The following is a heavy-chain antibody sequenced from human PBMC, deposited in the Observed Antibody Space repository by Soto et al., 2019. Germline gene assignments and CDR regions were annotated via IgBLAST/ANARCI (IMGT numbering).Heavy chain of an antibody. V-gene: IGHV3-23*01. CDR3: AKRRGAGGHFDY. D-gene: IGHD2-15*01. CDR2: VSSGGST. CDR1: GFTFTSYA. J-gene: IGHJ4*02. Sequence: SLRLSCAASGFTFTSYAMGWVRQAPGKGLEWVSVVSSGGSTYYADSVTGRFTVSRDNSKNTLSLQMNSLRAEDTAVYYCAKRRGAGGHFDYWGQGALVTVSS.